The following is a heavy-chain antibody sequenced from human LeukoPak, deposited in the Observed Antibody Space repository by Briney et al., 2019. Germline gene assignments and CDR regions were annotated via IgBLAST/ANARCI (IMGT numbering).Heavy chain of an antibody. Sequence: GGSLRLSCAVSGFTSGFTFSDYEMNWVRQAPGKGLEWVSYISSSGSTKYYADSVKGRFTISRDNAKNSLYLQMNSLRVEDTAVYYCARGGSLGYWGQGTLVTVSS. CDR2: ISSSGSTK. J-gene: IGHJ4*02. D-gene: IGHD6-19*01. CDR1: GFTSGFTFSDYE. V-gene: IGHV3-48*03. CDR3: ARGGSLGY.